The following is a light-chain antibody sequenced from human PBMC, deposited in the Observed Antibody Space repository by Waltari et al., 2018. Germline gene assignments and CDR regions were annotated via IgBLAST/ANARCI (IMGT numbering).Light chain of an antibody. CDR1: HSIANY. Sequence: EIVLTQSPATLSLSPGERATLSCRASHSIANYLAWYQQRPGQAPRLLIYDTSNRATGIPARFSGSGYETDFTLTINSLEPEDFGVYYCQQRSNWPLTFGGGTKVEIK. CDR2: DTS. V-gene: IGKV3-11*01. CDR3: QQRSNWPLT. J-gene: IGKJ4*01.